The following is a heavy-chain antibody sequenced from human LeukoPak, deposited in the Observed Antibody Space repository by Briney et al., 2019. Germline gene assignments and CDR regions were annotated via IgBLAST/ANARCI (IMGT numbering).Heavy chain of an antibody. D-gene: IGHD1-26*01. Sequence: AESPQISCKGGGYSFTSYWIGWVRQMPGKGLEWMGIIYPGDSDTRYSPSFQGQVTISADKSISTAYLQWNSLKASDTAIYYCARPRAAVGATIDYWGQGTLVTVSS. V-gene: IGHV5-51*01. J-gene: IGHJ4*02. CDR1: GYSFTSYW. CDR2: IYPGDSDT. CDR3: ARPRAAVGATIDY.